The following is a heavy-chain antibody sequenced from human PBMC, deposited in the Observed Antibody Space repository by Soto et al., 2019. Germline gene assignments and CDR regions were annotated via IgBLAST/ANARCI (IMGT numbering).Heavy chain of an antibody. Sequence: SETLSLTCTVSGASITFGGYSWSWIRQTPGKGLEWIGYINHLETTFYNPSFESRLTLSIDRAKNQFSLKLHSMSAADRAVYFCARGGGSDSFDYWGQGSLVTVSS. CDR2: INHLETT. D-gene: IGHD1-26*01. J-gene: IGHJ4*02. CDR1: GASITFGGYS. V-gene: IGHV4-30-2*01. CDR3: ARGGGSDSFDY.